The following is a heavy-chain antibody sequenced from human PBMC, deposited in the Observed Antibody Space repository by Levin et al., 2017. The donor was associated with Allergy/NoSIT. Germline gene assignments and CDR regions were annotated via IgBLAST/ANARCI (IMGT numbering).Heavy chain of an antibody. CDR1: GFTFSDYY. CDR2: ISSSSSYT. V-gene: IGHV3-11*05. Sequence: TGGSLRLSCAASGFTFSDYYMSWIRQAPGKGLEWVSYISSSSSYTNYADSVKGRFTISRDNAKNSLYLQMNSLRAEDTAVYYCARDATTTVTSRYFDLWGRGTLVTVSS. D-gene: IGHD4-17*01. J-gene: IGHJ2*01. CDR3: ARDATTTVTSRYFDL.